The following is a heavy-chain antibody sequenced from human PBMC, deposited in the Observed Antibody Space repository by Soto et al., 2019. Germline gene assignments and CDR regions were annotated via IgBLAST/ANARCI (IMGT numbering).Heavy chain of an antibody. CDR2: ISYSGST. J-gene: IGHJ5*02. D-gene: IGHD6-19*01. Sequence: PSETLSLTCTVSGAYISTSSYYCGWIRQPPGKGLEWIGSISYSGSTYYNPSLKSRVTMSVGTSKNQFSLKLTSVTAADTAVYYCARRRYSIGWSTNWFDPWGQGTLVTVSS. CDR1: GAYISTSSYY. CDR3: ARRRYSIGWSTNWFDP. V-gene: IGHV4-39*01.